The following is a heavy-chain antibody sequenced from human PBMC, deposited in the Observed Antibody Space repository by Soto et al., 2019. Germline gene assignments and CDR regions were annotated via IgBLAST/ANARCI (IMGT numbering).Heavy chain of an antibody. CDR2: IKQDGTEK. CDR1: GLSFSRYW. CDR3: ARDPTVAV. V-gene: IGHV3-7*01. Sequence: GGSLRLSCAASGLSFSRYWMSWVRQAPGKGLEWVANIKQDGTEKNYVDSVKGRFTISRDNTKNSLYLQMNSLRAEDTAVYYCARDPTVAVRAQGTLVTVSS. J-gene: IGHJ4*02. D-gene: IGHD6-19*01.